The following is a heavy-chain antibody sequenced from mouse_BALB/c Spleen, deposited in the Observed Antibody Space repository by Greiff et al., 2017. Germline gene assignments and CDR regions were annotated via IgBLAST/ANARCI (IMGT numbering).Heavy chain of an antibody. V-gene: IGHV3-2*02. J-gene: IGHJ3*01. CDR1: GYSITSDYA. CDR3: ASGGFPAWFAY. CDR2: ISYSGST. Sequence: EVKLLESGPGLVKPSQSLSLTCTVTGYSITSDYAWNWIRQFPGNKLEWMGYISYSGSTSYNPSLKSRISITRDTSKNQFFLQLNSVTTEDTATYYCASGGFPAWFAYWGQGTLVTVSA.